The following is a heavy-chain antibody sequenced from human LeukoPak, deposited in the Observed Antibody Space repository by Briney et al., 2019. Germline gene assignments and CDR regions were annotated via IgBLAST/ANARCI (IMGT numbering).Heavy chain of an antibody. CDR3: AKGVVAATNAAYYGMDV. J-gene: IGHJ6*02. V-gene: IGHV3-30*18. CDR1: GFTFSNYG. D-gene: IGHD2-15*01. CDR2: ISYDESDK. Sequence: AGGSLRLSCAASGFTFSNYGMHWVRQAPGKGLEWVAVISYDESDKYYADSVKGRFTISRDNSKNTLYLQMGSLRPEDTAVYYCAKGVVAATNAAYYGMDVWGQGTTVTVSS.